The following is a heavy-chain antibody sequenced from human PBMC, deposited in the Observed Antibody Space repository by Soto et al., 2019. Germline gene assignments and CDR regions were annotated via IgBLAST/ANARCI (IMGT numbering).Heavy chain of an antibody. CDR3: ARDFGGYCSGGSCLNDDY. D-gene: IGHD2-15*01. Sequence: ASVKVSCKASGYTFPSYGISWVRQAPGQGLEWMGWISAYNGNTNYAQKLQGRVTMTTDTSTSTAYMELRSLRSDDTAVYYCARDFGGYCSGGSCLNDDYWGQGTLVNVSS. J-gene: IGHJ4*02. CDR2: ISAYNGNT. V-gene: IGHV1-18*01. CDR1: GYTFPSYG.